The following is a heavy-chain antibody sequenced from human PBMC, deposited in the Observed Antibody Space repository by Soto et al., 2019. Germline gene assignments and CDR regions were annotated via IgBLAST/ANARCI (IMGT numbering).Heavy chain of an antibody. Sequence: QVQLVESGGGVVQPGRSRRLSCAASGFTFSSYGMHWVRQAPGKGLEWVAVIWYDGSNKYYADSVKGRFTISRDNYKNTLYLQMNSLSAEHTAVYYCAREDYDSEGGYFDLWGRGTLVTVSS. CDR2: IWYDGSNK. J-gene: IGHJ2*01. CDR3: AREDYDSEGGYFDL. CDR1: GFTFSSYG. V-gene: IGHV3-33*01. D-gene: IGHD3-22*01.